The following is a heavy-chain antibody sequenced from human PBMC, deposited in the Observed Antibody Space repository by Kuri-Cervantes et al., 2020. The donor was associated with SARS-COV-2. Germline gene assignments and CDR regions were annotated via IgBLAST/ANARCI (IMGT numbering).Heavy chain of an antibody. CDR3: ARPGGFLDV. D-gene: IGHD4-23*01. Sequence: SCAISGDSVSSFSAAWNWIRQSPSRGLEWLGRTYYRSKWYNDYAVFVQGRITINADTSKNQFSLKLSSVTAADTAVYYCARPGGFLDVWGKGTTVTVSS. CDR1: GDSVSSFSAA. CDR2: TYYRSKWYN. V-gene: IGHV6-1*01. J-gene: IGHJ6*04.